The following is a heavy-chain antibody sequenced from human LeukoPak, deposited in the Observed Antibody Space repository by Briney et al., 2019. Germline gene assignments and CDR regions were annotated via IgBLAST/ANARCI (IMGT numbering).Heavy chain of an antibody. CDR1: GFTFSSYG. D-gene: IGHD5-18*01. CDR3: AKGDTAMDPIDY. CDR2: IRYDGSNK. Sequence: PGGSLRLSCAASGFTFSSYGMHWVRQAPGKGLEWVAFIRYDGSNKYYADSVKGRFIISRDNSKNTLYLQMNSLKAEDTAVYYCAKGDTAMDPIDYWGQGTLVTVSS. J-gene: IGHJ4*02. V-gene: IGHV3-30*02.